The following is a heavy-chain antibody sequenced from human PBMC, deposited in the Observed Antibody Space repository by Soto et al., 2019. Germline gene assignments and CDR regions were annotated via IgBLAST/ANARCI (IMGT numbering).Heavy chain of an antibody. CDR3: ARASDPIFGPTQKTNYGMDV. CDR2: INPSGGST. D-gene: IGHD3-3*01. J-gene: IGHJ6*02. CDR1: GYTFTSYY. V-gene: IGHV1-46*01. Sequence: ASVKVSCKASGYTFTSYYMHWVRQAPGQGLEWMGIINPSGGSTSYAQKFQGRVTMTRDTSTSTVFMELSSLRSEDTAVYYCARASDPIFGPTQKTNYGMDVWGQGTTVTVSS.